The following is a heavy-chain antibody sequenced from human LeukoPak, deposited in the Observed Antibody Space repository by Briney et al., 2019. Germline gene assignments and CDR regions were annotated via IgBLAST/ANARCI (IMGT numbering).Heavy chain of an antibody. CDR3: ASACSGGSCYDFDY. J-gene: IGHJ4*02. V-gene: IGHV3-74*01. CDR2: INTDGSST. D-gene: IGHD2-15*01. Sequence: PGGSLRLSYAASGFTFSSYWMHWVRQAPGKGLVWVSRINTDGSSTTYADSVKGRFTISRDNARNTLYLQMNSLRAEDTAVYYCASACSGGSCYDFDYWGQGTLVTVSS. CDR1: GFTFSSYW.